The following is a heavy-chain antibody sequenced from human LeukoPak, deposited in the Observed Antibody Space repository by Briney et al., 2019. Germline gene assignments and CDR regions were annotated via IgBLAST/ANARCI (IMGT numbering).Heavy chain of an antibody. Sequence: SETLSLTCAVYGGSFSGYYWSWIRQPPGKGLEWIGEINHSRSTNYNPSLKSRVTISVDTSKNQFSLKLSSVTAADTAVYYCARAPYYDSSGYDIRLAFDIWGQGTMVTVSS. D-gene: IGHD3-22*01. CDR2: INHSRST. V-gene: IGHV4-34*01. CDR1: GGSFSGYY. CDR3: ARAPYYDSSGYDIRLAFDI. J-gene: IGHJ3*02.